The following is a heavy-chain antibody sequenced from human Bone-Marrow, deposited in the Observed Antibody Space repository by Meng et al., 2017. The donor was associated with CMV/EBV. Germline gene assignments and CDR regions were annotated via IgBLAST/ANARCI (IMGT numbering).Heavy chain of an antibody. D-gene: IGHD2-2*01. V-gene: IGHV4-38-2*02. CDR2: IYHSGST. J-gene: IGHJ5*02. CDR1: GYSISSGYY. Sequence: SETLSLTCTVSGYSISSGYYWGWIRQPPGKGLEWIGSIYHSGSTYYNPSLKSRVTISVDSSKNQFSLKLSSVIAADTAVYYCARADPPGYCWSTSCHSRDGGFDPWGQGTLVTVSS. CDR3: ARADPPGYCWSTSCHSRDGGFDP.